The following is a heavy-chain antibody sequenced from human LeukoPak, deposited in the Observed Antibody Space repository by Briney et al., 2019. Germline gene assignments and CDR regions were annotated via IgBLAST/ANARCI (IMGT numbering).Heavy chain of an antibody. CDR1: GYTFTSYG. Sequence: GASVKVSCKASGYTFTSYGISWVRQAPGQGLEWMGWISAYNGNTNYAQKLQGRVTMTTDTSTSTAYMELRSLRSDDTAVYYCARARKYYDSSGYYYWGQGTLVTVSS. CDR2: ISAYNGNT. CDR3: ARARKYYDSSGYYY. J-gene: IGHJ4*02. V-gene: IGHV1-18*01. D-gene: IGHD3-22*01.